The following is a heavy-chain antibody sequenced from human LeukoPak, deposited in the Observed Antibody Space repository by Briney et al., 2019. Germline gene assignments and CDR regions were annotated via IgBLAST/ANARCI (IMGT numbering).Heavy chain of an antibody. CDR2: IYYSGST. Sequence: SETLSLTCTVSGGSISSSSYYWGWIRQPPGKGLEWIGSIYYSGSTYYNPSLKSRVTISVDTSKNQFSLKLSSVTAADTAVYYCARDSYGSGSYNYWGQGTLVTVSS. V-gene: IGHV4-39*02. J-gene: IGHJ4*02. D-gene: IGHD3-10*01. CDR1: GGSISSSSYY. CDR3: ARDSYGSGSYNY.